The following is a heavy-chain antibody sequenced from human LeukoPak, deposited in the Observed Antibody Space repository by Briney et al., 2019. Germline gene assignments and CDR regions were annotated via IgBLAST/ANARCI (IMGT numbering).Heavy chain of an antibody. CDR1: GYKFSNYW. CDR2: IYPNDSDT. J-gene: IGHJ4*02. Sequence: GESLKISCKGSGYKFSNYWIGWVRQMPGKGLEWMGIIYPNDSDTRYSPSFQGQVTISADKSISTAYLQWSSLKASDTAMYYCARHHREYSSSSGLGYWGQGTLVTVSS. D-gene: IGHD6-6*01. V-gene: IGHV5-51*01. CDR3: ARHHREYSSSSGLGY.